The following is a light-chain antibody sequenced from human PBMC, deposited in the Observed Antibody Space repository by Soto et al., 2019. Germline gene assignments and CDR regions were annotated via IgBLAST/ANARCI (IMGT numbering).Light chain of an antibody. CDR3: QSYDTSLSGPVV. CDR1: SSNIGAGCD. CDR2: GNT. V-gene: IGLV1-40*01. J-gene: IGLJ2*01. Sequence: QSVLTQPPSVSGAPGQRVTMSCTGSSSNIGAGCDVHWYQHLPGTAPKLLIYGNTNRPSGVPDRFSGCKSGTSASLAITGLEAEDEADDYCQSYDTSLSGPVVFGGGTKLTVL.